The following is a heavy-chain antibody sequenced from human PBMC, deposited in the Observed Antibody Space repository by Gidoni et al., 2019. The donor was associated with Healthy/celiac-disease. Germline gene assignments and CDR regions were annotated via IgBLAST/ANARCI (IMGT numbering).Heavy chain of an antibody. CDR1: GFTFSSYS. Sequence: EVQLVESGGGLVKPGGSLRLSCAASGFTFSSYSMSWVRQAPGKGLEWVSAISSSSSYIYYADSVKGRFTISRDNSKNSLYLQMNSLRAEDTAVYYCARVRGSCWHFDYWGQGTLVTVSS. V-gene: IGHV3-21*01. J-gene: IGHJ4*02. D-gene: IGHD6-19*01. CDR2: ISSSSSYI. CDR3: ARVRGSCWHFDY.